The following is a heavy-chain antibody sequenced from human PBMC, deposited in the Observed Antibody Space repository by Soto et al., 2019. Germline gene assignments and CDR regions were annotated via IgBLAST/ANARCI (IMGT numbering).Heavy chain of an antibody. Sequence: SVKVSCTSSGGPFSSHSINWVRQAPGQGLEWMGGIIPIFGPANCAKKFQGRVTTTADESTTTAYMELSSLTSEDTAVYYCATGSFTSTGGRIGYHYNAMDVWGQGTTVTVSS. D-gene: IGHD1-1*01. J-gene: IGHJ6*02. CDR3: ATGSFTSTGGRIGYHYNAMDV. CDR1: GGPFSSHS. V-gene: IGHV1-69*13. CDR2: IIPIFGPA.